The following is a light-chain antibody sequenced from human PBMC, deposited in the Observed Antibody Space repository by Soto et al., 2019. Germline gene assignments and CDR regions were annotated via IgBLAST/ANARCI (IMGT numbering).Light chain of an antibody. V-gene: IGKV4-1*01. CDR2: WAS. CDR3: QQYYSPPYT. Sequence: DIVMTQSPDSLAVSLGERATINCKSSQSVLYSSNIKNYLGWYQQKPGQTPKLLIYWASTRNSGVPDRFSGSGSGTDFTLTIGRLQAEDVAVYYCQQYYSPPYTCGQRPRLEIK. J-gene: IGKJ2*01. CDR1: QSVLYSSNIKNY.